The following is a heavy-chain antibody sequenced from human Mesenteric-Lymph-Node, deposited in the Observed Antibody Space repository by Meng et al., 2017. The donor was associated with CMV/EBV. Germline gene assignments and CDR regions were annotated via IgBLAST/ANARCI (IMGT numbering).Heavy chain of an antibody. D-gene: IGHD4-11*01. CDR2: ISSSASSK. CDR3: ARLAGDSHYDWFDP. Sequence: GGSLRLSCAGSGFIFSSYEINWVRQAPGRGLEWISYISSSASSKNYADSVKGRFTISRDNAKKSVYLEMNSLRAEDTAVYYCARLAGDSHYDWFDPWGRGTLVTVSS. J-gene: IGHJ5*02. V-gene: IGHV3-48*03. CDR1: GFIFSSYE.